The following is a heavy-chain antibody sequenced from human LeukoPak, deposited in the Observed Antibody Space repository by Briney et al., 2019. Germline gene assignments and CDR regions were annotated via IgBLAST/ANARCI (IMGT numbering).Heavy chain of an antibody. D-gene: IGHD4/OR15-4a*01. CDR3: ARLAMTTNLDYYFDF. Sequence: RSGGSLRLSCTASGFTVSSNYMTWVRQAPGKGLEWVSVIYSGGSTFYADSVKGRFTISRDNSKNTLYLQMNSLRAEDTAVYYCARLAMTTNLDYYFDFWGRGTLVTVSS. V-gene: IGHV3-66*01. CDR2: IYSGGST. CDR1: GFTVSSNY. J-gene: IGHJ4*02.